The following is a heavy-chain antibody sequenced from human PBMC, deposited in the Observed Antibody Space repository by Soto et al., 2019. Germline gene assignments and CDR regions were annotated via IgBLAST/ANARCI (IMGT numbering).Heavy chain of an antibody. CDR2: ISGSGGST. J-gene: IGHJ6*03. CDR3: AKASVSGVAARRSYYYYYMDV. V-gene: IGHV3-23*01. Sequence: EVQLLESGGGLVQPGGSLRLSCAASGFTFSSYAMSWVRQAPGKGLEWVSAISGSGGSTYYADSVKGRFTISRDNSKNTLYLRMNSLRAEDTAVYYCAKASVSGVAARRSYYYYYMDVWGKGTTVTVSS. CDR1: GFTFSSYA. D-gene: IGHD6-6*01.